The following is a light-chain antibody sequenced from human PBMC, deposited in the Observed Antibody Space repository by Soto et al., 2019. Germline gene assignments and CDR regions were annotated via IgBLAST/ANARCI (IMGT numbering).Light chain of an antibody. J-gene: IGKJ4*01. CDR2: DAS. CDR1: QSVSNY. V-gene: IGKV3-11*01. Sequence: EIVLTQSPATLSLSPGERATVSCRASQSVSNYLAWYQQKTGQAPRLLIYDASNRATGIPARFSGSGSGTDFTLTVSSLEPEDFAVYYCQQRSNWPPTFGGGTKVDIK. CDR3: QQRSNWPPT.